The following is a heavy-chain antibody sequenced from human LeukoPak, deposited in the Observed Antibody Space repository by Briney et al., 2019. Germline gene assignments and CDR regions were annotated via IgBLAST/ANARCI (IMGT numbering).Heavy chain of an antibody. Sequence: VSVKVSCKASGYTFTSYGISWVRQAPGQGLEWMGWISAYNGNTNYAQRLQGRVTMTTDTSTSTAYMELRSLRSDDTAVYYCARVFSYYDILTGYQPPHFDYWGQGTLVTVSS. CDR2: ISAYNGNT. D-gene: IGHD3-9*01. J-gene: IGHJ4*02. CDR3: ARVFSYYDILTGYQPPHFDY. CDR1: GYTFTSYG. V-gene: IGHV1-18*01.